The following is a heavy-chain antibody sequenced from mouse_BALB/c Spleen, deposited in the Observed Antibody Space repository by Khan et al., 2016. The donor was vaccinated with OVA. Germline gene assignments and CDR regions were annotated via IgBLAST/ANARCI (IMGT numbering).Heavy chain of an antibody. CDR3: ARTARIKY. J-gene: IGHJ2*01. D-gene: IGHD1-2*01. V-gene: IGHV3-2*02. CDR1: GYSITSGYG. Sequence: EVKLEESGPGLVKPSQSLSLTCTVTGYSITSGYGWNWIRQFPGNKLEWMGYISYSGSTTYNPSLKSRISITRATSKNQFFLQLNSVTTEDTATYYCARTARIKYWGQGTTLTVSS. CDR2: ISYSGST.